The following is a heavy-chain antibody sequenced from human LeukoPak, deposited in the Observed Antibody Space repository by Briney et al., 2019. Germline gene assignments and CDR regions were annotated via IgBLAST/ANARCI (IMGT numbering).Heavy chain of an antibody. D-gene: IGHD4-17*01. J-gene: IGHJ4*02. Sequence: PSETLSLTCAVFGGSFSGNYWSYIRQPPGKGLEWIGEINHSGSTNYNPSLKSRVTISVDTSKNQFSLMLTSVTAADTAVYYCARGSTTVPHYSDYWGQGTLVTVSS. CDR1: GGSFSGNY. CDR2: INHSGST. V-gene: IGHV4-34*01. CDR3: ARGSTTVPHYSDY.